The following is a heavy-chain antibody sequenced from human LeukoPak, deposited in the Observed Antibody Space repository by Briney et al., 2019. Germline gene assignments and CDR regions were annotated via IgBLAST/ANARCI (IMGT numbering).Heavy chain of an antibody. D-gene: IGHD3-10*01. CDR2: ISGHNGDV. V-gene: IGHV1-18*01. J-gene: IGHJ4*02. CDR1: GYTFSNYG. Sequence: GASVKVSCKASGYTFSNYGITWVRQAPGQGLEWMGTISGHNGDVNYAPKFQSRVTMTTDTSTATAYMELRSLRFDDTAVYYCARYNSLLRGVTTSDYWGQGTLVTVSS. CDR3: ARYNSLLRGVTTSDY.